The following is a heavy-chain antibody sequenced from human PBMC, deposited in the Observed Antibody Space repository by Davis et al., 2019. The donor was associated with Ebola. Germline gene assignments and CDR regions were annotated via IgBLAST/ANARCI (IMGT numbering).Heavy chain of an antibody. CDR2: INHSGST. CDR1: GGSFSGYY. J-gene: IGHJ4*02. Sequence: MPSETLSLTCAVYGGSFSGYYWSWIRQPPGKGLEWIGEINHSGSTNHNPSLKSRVTISVDTSKKQFSLKLSSVTAADTAVYYCARRSNSPFDYWGQGTLVIVSS. CDR3: ARRSNSPFDY. V-gene: IGHV4-34*01. D-gene: IGHD6-6*01.